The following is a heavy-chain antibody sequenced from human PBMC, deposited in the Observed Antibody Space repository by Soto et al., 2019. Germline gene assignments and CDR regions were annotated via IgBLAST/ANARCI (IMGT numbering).Heavy chain of an antibody. CDR2: FDPEDGET. Sequence: ASVTVCCKVSGYTLTELSMHWVRQAPGKGLEWMGGFDPEDGETIYAQKFQGRVTMTEDTSTDTAYMELSSLRSEDTAVYYCATDMYYYDSSGYNGWGQGTLVTVTS. V-gene: IGHV1-24*01. CDR3: ATDMYYYDSSGYNG. J-gene: IGHJ4*02. CDR1: GYTLTELS. D-gene: IGHD3-22*01.